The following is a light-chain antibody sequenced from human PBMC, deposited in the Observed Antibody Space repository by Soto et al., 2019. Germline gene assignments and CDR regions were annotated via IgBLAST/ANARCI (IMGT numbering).Light chain of an antibody. CDR1: QSVSITD. Sequence: EIVLTQSPDTLSLSPGERATLSCRASQSVSITDLAWYQQTPGQAPRLLIYGASNRATGIPDRFSGSGSGPDFTLTISTLEPGDFAVYYCQQYGTSRLTFGGGTKVEIK. CDR2: GAS. CDR3: QQYGTSRLT. J-gene: IGKJ4*01. V-gene: IGKV3-20*01.